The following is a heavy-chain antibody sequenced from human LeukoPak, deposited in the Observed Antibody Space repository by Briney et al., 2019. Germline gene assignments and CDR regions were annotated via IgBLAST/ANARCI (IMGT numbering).Heavy chain of an antibody. CDR2: IKQDGSEK. V-gene: IGHV3-7*01. Sequence: GGSLRLSCAASGFTFTNHWMSWVRQAPGKELEWVANIKQDGSEKYYVDSVKGRFTISRDNAKNSLYLQMNSLGAEDTAVYFCASDGGDADWGQGTLVTVSS. CDR3: ASDGGDAD. J-gene: IGHJ4*02. D-gene: IGHD2-21*02. CDR1: GFTFTNHW.